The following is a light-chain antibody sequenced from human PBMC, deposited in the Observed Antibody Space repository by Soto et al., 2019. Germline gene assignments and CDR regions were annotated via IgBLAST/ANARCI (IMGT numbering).Light chain of an antibody. CDR2: QAS. CDR3: QQYNSWYT. CDR1: QNINNW. Sequence: DIQMTQSPSTLSASVGDRVTITCRASQNINNWLAWYQQKPGKAPKLLIYQASSSQSGVPSRFSGSGSGTEFTLTSSSLQPDDFATYYCQQYNSWYTFGQGTKLEIK. J-gene: IGKJ2*01. V-gene: IGKV1-5*03.